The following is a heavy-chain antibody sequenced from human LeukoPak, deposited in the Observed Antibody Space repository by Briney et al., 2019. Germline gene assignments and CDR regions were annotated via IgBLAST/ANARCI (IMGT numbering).Heavy chain of an antibody. CDR2: INHSGST. Sequence: SETLSLTCTVSGGSISSYYWSWIRQPPGKGLEWIGEINHSGSTNYNPSLKSRVTISVDTSKNQFSLKLSSVTAADTAVYYCARVVLRFLEWLPNFDYWGQGTLVTVSS. CDR3: ARVVLRFLEWLPNFDY. V-gene: IGHV4-34*01. D-gene: IGHD3-3*01. J-gene: IGHJ4*02. CDR1: GGSISSYY.